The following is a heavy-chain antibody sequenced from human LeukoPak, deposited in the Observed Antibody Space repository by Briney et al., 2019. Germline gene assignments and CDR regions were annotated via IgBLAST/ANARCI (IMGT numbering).Heavy chain of an antibody. CDR1: GGSISSGGYY. Sequence: MASQTLSLTCTVSGGSISSGGYYWSWIRQHPGKGLEWIGYIYYSGSTYYNPSLKSRVTISVDTSKNQFSLKLSSVTAADTAVYYCARAAYGGNSNDFGLWGQGTLVTVSS. CDR3: ARAAYGGNSNDFGL. CDR2: IYYSGST. J-gene: IGHJ4*02. D-gene: IGHD4-23*01. V-gene: IGHV4-31*03.